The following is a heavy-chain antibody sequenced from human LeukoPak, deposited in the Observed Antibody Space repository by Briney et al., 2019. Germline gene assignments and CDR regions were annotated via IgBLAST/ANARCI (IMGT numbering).Heavy chain of an antibody. V-gene: IGHV1-2*06. D-gene: IGHD3-3*01. CDR2: INPNSGGT. CDR1: GYTSTGYY. J-gene: IGHJ4*02. CDR3: ARDRSGYYSDFDY. Sequence: ASVKVSCKASGYTSTGYYMHWVRQAPGQGLEWMGRINPNSGGTNYAQKFQGRVTMTRDTSISTAYMELSRLRSDDTAVYYCARDRSGYYSDFDYWGQGTLVTVSS.